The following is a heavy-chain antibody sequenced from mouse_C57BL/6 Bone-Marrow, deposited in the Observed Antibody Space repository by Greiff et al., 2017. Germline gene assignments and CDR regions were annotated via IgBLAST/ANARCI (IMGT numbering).Heavy chain of an antibody. D-gene: IGHD6-2*01. V-gene: IGHV6-6*01. J-gene: IGHJ2*01. Sequence: EVKVVESGGGLVQPGGSMKLSCAASGFTFSDAWMDWVRQSPEKGLEWVAEIRNKANNHATYYAESVKGRFTISRDDSKSSVYLQMNSLRAEDTGIYYCTRHGLFYFDYWGQGTTLTVSS. CDR2: IRNKANNHAT. CDR1: GFTFSDAW. CDR3: TRHGLFYFDY.